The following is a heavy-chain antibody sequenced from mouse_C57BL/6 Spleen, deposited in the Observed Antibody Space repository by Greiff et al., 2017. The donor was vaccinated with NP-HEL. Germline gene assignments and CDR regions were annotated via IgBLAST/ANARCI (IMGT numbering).Heavy chain of an antibody. CDR1: GFTFSSYA. D-gene: IGHD1-1*01. J-gene: IGHJ1*03. V-gene: IGHV5-4*01. Sequence: EVQVVESGGGLVKPGGSLKLSCAASGFTFSSYAMSWVRQTPEKRLEWVATISDGGSYTYYPDNVKGRFTISRDNAKNNLYLQMSHLKSEDTAMYYCARGPRYGSSFYWYFDVWGTGTTVTVSS. CDR3: ARGPRYGSSFYWYFDV. CDR2: ISDGGSYT.